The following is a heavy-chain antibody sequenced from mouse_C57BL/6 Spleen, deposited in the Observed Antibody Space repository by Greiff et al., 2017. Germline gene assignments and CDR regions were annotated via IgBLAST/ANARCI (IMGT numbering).Heavy chain of an antibody. V-gene: IGHV1-80*01. J-gene: IGHJ4*01. CDR1: GYAFSSYW. CDR2: IYPGDGDT. CDR3: ARDGYNYYAMDY. Sequence: VKLQQSGAELVKPGASVKISCKASGYAFSSYWMNWVKQRPGKGLEWIGQIYPGDGDTNYNGKFKGKATLTADKSSSTAYMQLSSLTSEDSAVYFCARDGYNYYAMDYWGQGTSVTVSS. D-gene: IGHD2-2*01.